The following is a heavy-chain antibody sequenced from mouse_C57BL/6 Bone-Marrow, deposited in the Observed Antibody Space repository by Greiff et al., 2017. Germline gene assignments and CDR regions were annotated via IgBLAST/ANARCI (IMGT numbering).Heavy chain of an antibody. Sequence: QVQLQQPGAELVRPGSSVKLSCKASGYTFTSYWMHWVKQRPIQGLEWIGNIDPSGSETHYNQKFKDKATLTVDKSSSTAYMQLSSLTSEDSAVYYGARDYDDPRGFAYWGQGTLVTGSA. CDR2: IDPSGSET. D-gene: IGHD2-4*01. CDR3: ARDYDDPRGFAY. J-gene: IGHJ3*01. V-gene: IGHV1-52*01. CDR1: GYTFTSYW.